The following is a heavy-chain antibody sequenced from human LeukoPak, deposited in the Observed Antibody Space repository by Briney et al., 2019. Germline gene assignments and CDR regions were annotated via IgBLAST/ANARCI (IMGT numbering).Heavy chain of an antibody. CDR2: IGYDGSTQ. Sequence: GGSLRLSCAASGFPFRNYALHGARQATGKGLEWGAVIGYDGSTQLYADSVQGRFTISSDDCESMLYLQMNSLRPEDTAVYYCARDPIRGGRDYCDFWGRGTLVTVS. J-gene: IGHJ4*02. CDR1: GFPFRNYA. D-gene: IGHD2-2*02. V-gene: IGHV3-30-3*01. CDR3: ARDPIRGGRDYCDF.